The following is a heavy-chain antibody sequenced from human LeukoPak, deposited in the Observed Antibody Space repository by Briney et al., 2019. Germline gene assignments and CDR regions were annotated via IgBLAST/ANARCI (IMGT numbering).Heavy chain of an antibody. J-gene: IGHJ4*02. Sequence: GGSLRLSCAASGFTFKSYGMNWVRQAPGKGLEWVSSISSSSAYIYYADSVKGRFTISRDNAKNSLYLEMKSLRAEDTAVYYCVRGRYHFDYWGQGALVTVSS. CDR2: ISSSSAYI. CDR3: VRGRYHFDY. CDR1: GFTFKSYG. D-gene: IGHD1-26*01. V-gene: IGHV3-21*01.